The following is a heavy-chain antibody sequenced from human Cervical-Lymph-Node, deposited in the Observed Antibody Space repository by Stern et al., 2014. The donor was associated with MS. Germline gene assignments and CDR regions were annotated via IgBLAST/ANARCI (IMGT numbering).Heavy chain of an antibody. D-gene: IGHD5/OR15-5a*01. J-gene: IGHJ4*02. CDR2: VYSNGII. V-gene: IGHV4-59*01. CDR1: GGSLRTFS. Sequence: VQLQESGPGLVKPSETLSLTCTVSGGSLRTFSWSWIRQPSGRGLEWIGCVYSNGIITYNPSLKSRVTMSVDTSKSQLSLRLHSVTAADTAVYYCARHSVGVKEFDSWGQGTLVTVSS. CDR3: ARHSVGVKEFDS.